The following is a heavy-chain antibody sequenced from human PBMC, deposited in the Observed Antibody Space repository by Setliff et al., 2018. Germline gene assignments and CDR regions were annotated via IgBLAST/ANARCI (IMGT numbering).Heavy chain of an antibody. D-gene: IGHD6-19*01. V-gene: IGHV1-18*04. CDR2: ISAYNDST. Sequence: ASVKVSCKASGYMFRSYGINWMRQAPGQGFEWMGWISAYNDSTKSAQKFQGRITMTRDTSISTGYMELSGLTSNDTAVYYCAREARGWGGPKFDLWGQGTLVTVSS. CDR3: AREARGWGGPKFDL. J-gene: IGHJ5*02. CDR1: GYMFRSYG.